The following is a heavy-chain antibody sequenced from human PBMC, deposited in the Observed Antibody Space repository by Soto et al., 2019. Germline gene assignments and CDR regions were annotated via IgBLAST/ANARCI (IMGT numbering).Heavy chain of an antibody. V-gene: IGHV3-74*01. CDR2: INSDGSST. Sequence: EVPLVESGGGLVQPGGSLRLSCAASGFTFSSYWMHWVRQAPGKGLVWVSRINSDGSSTSYADSVKGRFTISRDNPKNTLYLQMNSLRAEDTAVYYCARPRPYCGGDCPDSWGQGTLVTVSS. J-gene: IGHJ4*02. CDR3: ARPRPYCGGDCPDS. CDR1: GFTFSSYW. D-gene: IGHD2-21*02.